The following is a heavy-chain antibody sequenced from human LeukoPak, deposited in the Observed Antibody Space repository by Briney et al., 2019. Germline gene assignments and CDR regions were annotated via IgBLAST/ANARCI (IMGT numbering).Heavy chain of an antibody. D-gene: IGHD1-1*01. J-gene: IGHJ6*03. CDR2: ISSSSSYI. CDR1: GFTFSSYG. Sequence: GGSLRLSCAASGFTFSSYGMHWVRQAPGKGLEWVSSISSSSSYIYYADSVKGRFTISRDNAKNPLYLQMNSLRAEDTAVYYCARGGTTYYYYYMDVWGKGTTVTVSS. CDR3: ARGGTTYYYYYMDV. V-gene: IGHV3-21*01.